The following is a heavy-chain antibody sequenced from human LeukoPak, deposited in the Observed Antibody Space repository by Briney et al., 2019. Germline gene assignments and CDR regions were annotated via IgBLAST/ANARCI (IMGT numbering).Heavy chain of an antibody. V-gene: IGHV4-34*01. D-gene: IGHD3-22*01. CDR3: ARHLHYYDSSGYLWYYYYYMDV. CDR2: INHRGST. Sequence: PSETLSLTCAIYGGSFSGYYWSWIRQPPGKGLEWIGEINHRGSTNYNPSLKSRVTISVDTSRNSFSLELSSVTAADTAVYYCARHLHYYDSSGYLWYYYYYMDVWGKGTTVTIPS. CDR1: GGSFSGYY. J-gene: IGHJ6*03.